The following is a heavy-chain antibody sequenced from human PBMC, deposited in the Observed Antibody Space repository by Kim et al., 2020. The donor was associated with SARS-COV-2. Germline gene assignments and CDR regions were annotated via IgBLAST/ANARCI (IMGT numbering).Heavy chain of an antibody. Sequence: GGSLRLSCAASGFTFSSYSMNWVRQAPGKGLEWVSSISSSSSYIYYADSVKGRFTISRDNAKNSLYLQMNSLRAEDTAVYYCARHYSSGWYVGYWGQGTLVTVSS. CDR1: GFTFSSYS. D-gene: IGHD6-19*01. J-gene: IGHJ4*02. CDR3: ARHYSSGWYVGY. V-gene: IGHV3-21*01. CDR2: ISSSSSYI.